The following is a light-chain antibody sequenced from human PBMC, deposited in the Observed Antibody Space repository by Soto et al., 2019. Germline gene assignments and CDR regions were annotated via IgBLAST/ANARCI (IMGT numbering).Light chain of an antibody. V-gene: IGLV1-51*01. CDR2: ENN. CDR3: GTWDNSLSAGV. Sequence: QSVLTQPPSVSAAPRQKVTISCSGSNSNIGNNYVSWFQQLPGTAPKLLIYENNKRPLGIPDRFSGSKSGTSATLGIAGLQTGDEADYYCGTWDNSLSAGVFGGGTKLTVL. J-gene: IGLJ2*01. CDR1: NSNIGNNY.